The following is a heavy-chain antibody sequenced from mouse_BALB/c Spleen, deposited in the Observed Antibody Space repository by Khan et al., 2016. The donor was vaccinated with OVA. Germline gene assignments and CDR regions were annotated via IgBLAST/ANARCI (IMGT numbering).Heavy chain of an antibody. D-gene: IGHD2-9*01. CDR1: GFTFSSYS. V-gene: IGHV5-6-4*01. CDR3: TRGAAYYGYYGYFDV. CDR2: ISGGGSYT. Sequence: EVELVESGGGLVKPGGSLKLSCAASGFTFSSYSMSWVRQTPEKRLEWVATISGGGSYTYYPHSVQGRFTIPRDNAKNTLYLQMVSLKSDDPASYYCTRGAAYYGYYGYFDVWGEGTTVTVSS. J-gene: IGHJ1*01.